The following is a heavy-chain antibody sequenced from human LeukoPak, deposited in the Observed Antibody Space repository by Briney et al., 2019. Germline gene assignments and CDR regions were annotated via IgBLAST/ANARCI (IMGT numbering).Heavy chain of an antibody. J-gene: IGHJ4*02. CDR1: GFTFDDYG. D-gene: IGHD3-10*01. CDR3: AKDQRGNYYGSGSYIDY. Sequence: GGSLRLSCAASGFTFDDYGMHWVRQAPGKGLEWVSGISWNRGSIGYADSVKGRFTISRDNAKNSLYLQMNSLRAEDTALYYCAKDQRGNYYGSGSYIDYWGQGTLVTVSS. V-gene: IGHV3-9*01. CDR2: ISWNRGSI.